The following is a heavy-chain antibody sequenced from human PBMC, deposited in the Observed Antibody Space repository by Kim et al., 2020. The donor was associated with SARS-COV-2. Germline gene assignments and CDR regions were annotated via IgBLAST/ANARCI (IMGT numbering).Heavy chain of an antibody. V-gene: IGHV3-30*18. Sequence: GGSLRLSCAASGFTFSSYGMHWVRQAPGKGLEWVAVISYDGSNKYYTDSVKGRFTISRDNSKNTLYLQMNSLRAEDTAVYYCAKDSSYYGMDVWGQGTTVTVSS. CDR3: AKDSSYYGMDV. CDR1: GFTFSSYG. J-gene: IGHJ6*02. CDR2: ISYDGSNK. D-gene: IGHD6-6*01.